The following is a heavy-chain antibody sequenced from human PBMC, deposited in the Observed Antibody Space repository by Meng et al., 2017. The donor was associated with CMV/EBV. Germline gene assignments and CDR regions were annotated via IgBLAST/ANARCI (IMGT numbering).Heavy chain of an antibody. CDR1: GFTFSSYS. Sequence: GESLKISCAASGFTFSSYSMNWVRQAPGKGLEWVSSISSSSSNIYYADSVKGRFTISRDNAKNSLYLQMNSLRAEDTAVYYCAREIGVARYDWYGMDVWGQGTTVTVSS. CDR2: ISSSSSNI. D-gene: IGHD3-3*01. CDR3: AREIGVARYDWYGMDV. J-gene: IGHJ6*02. V-gene: IGHV3-21*01.